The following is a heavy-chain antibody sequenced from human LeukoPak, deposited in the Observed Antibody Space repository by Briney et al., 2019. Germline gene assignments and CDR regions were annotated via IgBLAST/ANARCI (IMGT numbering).Heavy chain of an antibody. CDR1: GYTFTSYY. CDR2: INPSGGST. CDR3: ARDAVAGRAEYYFDY. D-gene: IGHD6-19*01. Sequence: ASVKVSCKASGYTFTSYYMHWVRQAPGQGLEWMGIINPSGGSTSYAQKFQGRVTMTRDTSISTAYMELSRLRSDDTAIFYCARDAVAGRAEYYFDYRGQGTLVTVSP. J-gene: IGHJ4*02. V-gene: IGHV1-46*01.